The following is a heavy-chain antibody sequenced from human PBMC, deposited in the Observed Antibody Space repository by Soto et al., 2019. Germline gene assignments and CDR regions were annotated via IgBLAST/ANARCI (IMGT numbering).Heavy chain of an antibody. CDR1: GFTFSSYA. J-gene: IGHJ4*02. D-gene: IGHD6-19*01. Sequence: GGSLRLSCAASGFTFSSYAMHWARQAPGKGLEWVAVISYDGSNKYYADSVKGRFTISRDNSKNTLYLQMNSLRAEDTAVYYCSRDSYSSGWYIMGYWGQGSLVTGSS. CDR2: ISYDGSNK. CDR3: SRDSYSSGWYIMGY. V-gene: IGHV3-30-3*01.